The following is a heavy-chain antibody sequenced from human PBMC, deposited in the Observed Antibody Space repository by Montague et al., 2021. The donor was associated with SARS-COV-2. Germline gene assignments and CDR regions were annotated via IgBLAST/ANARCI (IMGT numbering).Heavy chain of an antibody. J-gene: IGHJ3*02. CDR1: GGSINNNC. CDR2: IYYSGST. Sequence: SETLSLTCTVSGGSINNNCWSWIRQPPGRGLEWIGYIYYSGSTEXSPSLKSRVTMSIDTSKNQFSLRLNSVTAADTAVYFCARHPPHSPSGNYLVPGGFDIWGPGTRVTVSS. D-gene: IGHD3-10*01. CDR3: ARHPPHSPSGNYLVPGGFDI. V-gene: IGHV4-59*08.